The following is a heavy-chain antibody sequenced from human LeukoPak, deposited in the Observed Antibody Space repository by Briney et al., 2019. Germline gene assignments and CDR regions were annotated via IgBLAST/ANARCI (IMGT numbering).Heavy chain of an antibody. CDR3: ARLKYCTNGVCYAGFDY. Sequence: GASVTVSCKASGYTFTSYAMHWVRQAPGQRLEWMGWINAGNGNTKYSQKFQGRVTITRDTSADTAYMELSSLRPEDTAVYYCARLKYCTNGVCYAGFDYWGQGTLVTVSS. J-gene: IGHJ4*02. CDR2: INAGNGNT. V-gene: IGHV1-3*01. CDR1: GYTFTSYA. D-gene: IGHD2-8*01.